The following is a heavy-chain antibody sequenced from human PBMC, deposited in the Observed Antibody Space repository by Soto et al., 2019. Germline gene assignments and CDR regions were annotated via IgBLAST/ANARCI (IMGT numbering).Heavy chain of an antibody. CDR2: IYFSGRN. Sequence: SETLSLTCSVSGLSLSSLIHYLSWIRQPPGKGLEWIGSIYFSGRNYYNTSLKSRVTMSADTSKNQFSLKLSSVTAADTAVYYCARGYYYGSGSYYSAFGWFDPRGQGTLVTVSS. D-gene: IGHD3-10*01. CDR3: ARGYYYGSGSYYSAFGWFDP. V-gene: IGHV4-39*01. CDR1: GLSLSSLIHY. J-gene: IGHJ5*02.